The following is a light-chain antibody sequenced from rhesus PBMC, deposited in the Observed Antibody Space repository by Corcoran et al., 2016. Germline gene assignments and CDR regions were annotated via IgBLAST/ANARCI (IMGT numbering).Light chain of an antibody. Sequence: DIQMSQSPSSLSASVGDKVTITCRASQGISDALAWFQQKPEKAPNLLIYAASTLASGVPSRFSGSRSGTDFTLTISSLQPEDFATYYCQQGYSTPFTFGPGTKLDIK. J-gene: IGKJ3*01. CDR1: QGISDA. V-gene: IGKV1-33*02. CDR3: QQGYSTPFT. CDR2: AAS.